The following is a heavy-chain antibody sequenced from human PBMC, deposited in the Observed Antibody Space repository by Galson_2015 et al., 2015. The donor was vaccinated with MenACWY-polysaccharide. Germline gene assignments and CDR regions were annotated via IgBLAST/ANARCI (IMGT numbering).Heavy chain of an antibody. D-gene: IGHD6-19*01. CDR2: MSPNTAKT. CDR1: GCTFTSYD. CDR3: ARGRRDTAVAATAAVFLDY. V-gene: IGHV1-8*01. Sequence: SVKVSCKASGCTFTSYDINWVRQATGQGLEWMGWMSPNTAKTGYPQKFQGRVTMTRNNSISTAYMELSSLTSEDTAVYYCARGRRDTAVAATAAVFLDYWGQGILVTVSS. J-gene: IGHJ4*02.